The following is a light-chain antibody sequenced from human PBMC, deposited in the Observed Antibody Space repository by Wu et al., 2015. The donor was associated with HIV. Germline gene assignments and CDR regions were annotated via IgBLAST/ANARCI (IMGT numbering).Light chain of an antibody. J-gene: IGKJ1*01. V-gene: IGKV1-5*03. CDR2: KAS. Sequence: DIQMTQSPSTLSASVGDRVTITCRASQSISSWLAWYQQKPGKAPKLLIYKASSLESGVPSRFSGSGSGTEFTLTISSLQPDDFATYYCQQCNSYPWTFGQGTERWKS. CDR1: QSISSW. CDR3: QQCNSYPWT.